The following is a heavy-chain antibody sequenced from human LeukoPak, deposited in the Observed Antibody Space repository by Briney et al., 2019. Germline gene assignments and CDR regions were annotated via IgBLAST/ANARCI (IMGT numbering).Heavy chain of an antibody. V-gene: IGHV3-43*01. CDR3: AKSKTAVTTGYLDY. J-gene: IGHJ4*02. Sequence: GGPLRLSCAASGFSFSSYAMHWVRQAPGKGLEWVSLISWDGGSTYYADSVKGRFTISRDNSKNSLYLQMNSLRTEDTALYYCAKSKTAVTTGYLDYWGQGTLVTVSS. D-gene: IGHD4-17*01. CDR1: GFSFSSYA. CDR2: ISWDGGST.